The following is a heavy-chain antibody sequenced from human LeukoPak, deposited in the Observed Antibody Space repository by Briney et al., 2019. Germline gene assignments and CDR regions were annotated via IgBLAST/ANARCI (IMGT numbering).Heavy chain of an antibody. D-gene: IGHD3-10*01. CDR1: GFTFSDYY. Sequence: GGSLRLSCAASGFTFSDYYMSWIRQAPGKGLEWVSGISGSGRNTVYADSVKGRFTISRDNSKNTLYLQMNSLRADDTALYYCAKGFTRGATPFDYWGQGTLVTVST. CDR3: AKGFTRGATPFDY. J-gene: IGHJ4*02. CDR2: ISGSGRNT. V-gene: IGHV3-23*01.